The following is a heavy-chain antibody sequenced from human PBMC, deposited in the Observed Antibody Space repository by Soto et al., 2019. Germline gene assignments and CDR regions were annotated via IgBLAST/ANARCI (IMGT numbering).Heavy chain of an antibody. CDR2: LRNYRAAD. CDR3: ARDGANESNALDL. Sequence: GRSLTLSCPAAGVNFTSFGMNWPGQGPVEWLEWVANLRNYRAADVNVESVKGRLPIPRDNSKDMLYPQMYSLGADDTAVYYWARDGANESNALDLWGQGT. J-gene: IGHJ5*02. CDR1: GVNFTSFG. V-gene: IGHV3-33*08. D-gene: IGHD1-1*01.